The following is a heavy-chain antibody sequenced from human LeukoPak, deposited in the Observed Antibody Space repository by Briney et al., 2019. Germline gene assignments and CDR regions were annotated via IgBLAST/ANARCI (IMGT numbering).Heavy chain of an antibody. V-gene: IGHV4-34*01. J-gene: IGHJ6*02. CDR2: INHCGST. D-gene: IGHD6-13*01. Sequence: SETLSLTCAVYGGSFSGYYWSWIRQPPGKGLEWIGKINHCGSTNYSPSLKSRVTISVDTSKNQFSLKLSSVTAADTAVYYCARSMQGVSGMDVWGQGTTVTVSS. CDR1: GGSFSGYY. CDR3: ARSMQGVSGMDV.